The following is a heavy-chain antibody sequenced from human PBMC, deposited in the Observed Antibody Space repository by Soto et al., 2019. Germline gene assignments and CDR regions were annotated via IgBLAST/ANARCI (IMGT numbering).Heavy chain of an antibody. Sequence: QVQLVQSGAEVKKPGSSVKVSCKTSGGTFSTSAISWVRQAPGQGLEWMGGIMPVFPTPDYAQKFQGRVTITADESTSTAYMELSSLRSEDTAVYYCARDKDRQQLGGNYYYIMDVWGQGTTVTVSS. V-gene: IGHV1-69*12. J-gene: IGHJ6*01. CDR2: IMPVFPTP. CDR3: ARDKDRQQLGGNYYYIMDV. D-gene: IGHD3-3*02. CDR1: GGTFSTSA.